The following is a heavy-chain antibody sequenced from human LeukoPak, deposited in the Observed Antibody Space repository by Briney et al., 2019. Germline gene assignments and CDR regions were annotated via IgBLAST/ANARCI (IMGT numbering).Heavy chain of an antibody. Sequence: GSLRLSCAASGFTFSNYWLSLVRQAPGEGLGWVANIKQDGSEKYYVGFVKGRFTISRDNAKNSLYLQMNSLRAEDTAVYYCARDGPSDYWGQGTLVTVSS. CDR3: ARDGPSDY. CDR2: IKQDGSEK. J-gene: IGHJ4*02. CDR1: GFTFSNYW. V-gene: IGHV3-7*03.